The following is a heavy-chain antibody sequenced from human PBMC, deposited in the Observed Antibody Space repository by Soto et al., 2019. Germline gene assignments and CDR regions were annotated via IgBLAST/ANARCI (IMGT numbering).Heavy chain of an antibody. CDR1: GGTFSSYA. V-gene: IGHV1-2*04. J-gene: IGHJ4*02. Sequence: ASVKVSCKASGGTFSSYAINWVRQAPGQVLEWMGGINPTSGRTNYAQKFQGWVTMTRDTSISTAYMELSRLRSDDTAVYYCARVSYSGSYYELGPFDYWGQGTLVTVSS. CDR3: ARVSYSGSYYELGPFDY. D-gene: IGHD1-26*01. CDR2: INPTSGRT.